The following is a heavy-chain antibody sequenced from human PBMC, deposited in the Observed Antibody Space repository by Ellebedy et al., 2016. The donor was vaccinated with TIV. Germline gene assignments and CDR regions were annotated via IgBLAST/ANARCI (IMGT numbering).Heavy chain of an antibody. V-gene: IGHV4-59*01. CDR2: IYYSGST. CDR3: ARVASGSYWD. J-gene: IGHJ4*02. CDR1: GGSISSYY. Sequence: SETLSLXXTVSGGSISSYYWSWIRQPPGKGLEWIGYIYYSGSTNYNPSLKSRVTISVDTSKNQFSLKLSSVTAADTAVYYCARVASGSYWDWGQGTLVTVSS. D-gene: IGHD1-26*01.